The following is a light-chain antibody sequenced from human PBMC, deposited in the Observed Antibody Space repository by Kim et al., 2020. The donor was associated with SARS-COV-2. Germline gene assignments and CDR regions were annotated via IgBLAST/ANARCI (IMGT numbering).Light chain of an antibody. Sequence: VSPGQTASISCSGDKLGDKYACWYQQKPGQSPVLVIYQDSKRPSGIPERFSGSNSGNTATLTISGTQAMDEADYYCQAWDSSTAVVFGGGTQLTVL. CDR3: QAWDSSTAVV. J-gene: IGLJ2*01. V-gene: IGLV3-1*01. CDR2: QDS. CDR1: KLGDKY.